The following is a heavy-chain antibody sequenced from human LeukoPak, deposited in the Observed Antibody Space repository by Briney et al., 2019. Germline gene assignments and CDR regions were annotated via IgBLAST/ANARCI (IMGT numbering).Heavy chain of an antibody. CDR3: ARSSNVPFDY. CDR1: GYTFSTYS. J-gene: IGHJ4*02. CDR2: INGDTGNT. Sequence: GASVKVSCKASGYTFSTYSIHWVRQAPAQRLEWMGWINGDTGNTMYSQKFQDRVTFTKDTGASTAYMEVSSLRSEGTALYYCARSSNVPFDYWGQGTLVTVSS. V-gene: IGHV1-3*01.